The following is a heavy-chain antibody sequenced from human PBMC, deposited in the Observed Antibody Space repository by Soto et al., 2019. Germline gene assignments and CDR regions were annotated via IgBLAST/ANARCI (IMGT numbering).Heavy chain of an antibody. Sequence: QVQLQESGPGLVKPSETLSLTCTVSGGSISSYYWSWIRQPPGKGLEWIGYIYYSGSTNYNPPLKRRITISVDTSKNQFSLRLSSVPAADTAVYYCARLWGWFGDYWGQGTLVTVSS. D-gene: IGHD3-10*01. CDR2: IYYSGST. V-gene: IGHV4-59*08. CDR3: ARLWGWFGDY. CDR1: GGSISSYY. J-gene: IGHJ4*02.